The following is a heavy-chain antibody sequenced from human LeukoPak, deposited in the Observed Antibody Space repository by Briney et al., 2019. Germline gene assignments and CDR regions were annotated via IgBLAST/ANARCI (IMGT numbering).Heavy chain of an antibody. V-gene: IGHV3-74*03. D-gene: IGHD6-19*01. CDR3: AKVRTPKRIAVADDY. Sequence: PGGSLRLSCAASGFTFSGAWMHWVRQAPGKGLVWVSRINNDGSTTTYADSVKGRFTISRDNAKNTLYLQMNSLRAGDTAVYYCAKVRTPKRIAVADDYWGQGTLVTVSS. CDR1: GFTFSGAW. J-gene: IGHJ4*02. CDR2: INNDGSTT.